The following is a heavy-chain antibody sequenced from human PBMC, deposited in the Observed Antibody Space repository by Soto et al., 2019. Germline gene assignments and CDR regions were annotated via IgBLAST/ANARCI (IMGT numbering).Heavy chain of an antibody. Sequence: GGSLRLSCAASGFTFSSYGMHWVRQAPGKGLEWVAVISYDGSNKYYADSVKGRFTISRDNSKNTLYLQMNSLRAEDTAVYYCARERVGKAMVYDYWGQGTLVTVSS. CDR1: GFTFSSYG. D-gene: IGHD5-18*01. CDR3: ARERVGKAMVYDY. CDR2: ISYDGSNK. V-gene: IGHV3-30*03. J-gene: IGHJ4*02.